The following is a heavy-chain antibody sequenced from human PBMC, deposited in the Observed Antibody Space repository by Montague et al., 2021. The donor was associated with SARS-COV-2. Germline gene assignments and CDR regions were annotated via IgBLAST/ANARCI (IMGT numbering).Heavy chain of an antibody. Sequence: SENLSLTCTVSGGSISSYYWSWIRQPARKGLEWIGRFYTTGSTNYNPSLKSRVTMSVDTSKNQFSLKLSSVTAADTAVYYCARSTFYSSGWWDNWYFDLWGRGTLVTVSS. CDR2: FYTTGST. D-gene: IGHD6-19*01. V-gene: IGHV4-4*07. J-gene: IGHJ2*01. CDR3: ARSTFYSSGWWDNWYFDL. CDR1: GGSISSYY.